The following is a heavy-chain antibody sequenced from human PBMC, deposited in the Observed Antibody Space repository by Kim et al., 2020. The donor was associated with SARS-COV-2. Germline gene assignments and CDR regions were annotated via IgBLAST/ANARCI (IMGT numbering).Heavy chain of an antibody. CDR2: INPNSGDP. V-gene: IGHV1-2*02. Sequence: ASVKVSCKASGYTFTRNHIYWVRQAPGQGLEWMGWINPNSGDPRYAQKFQGRVTMTRDTSISTAYMEVSRLTSDDTAVYYCARGRPYLDVWGLVTTVTVS. J-gene: IGHJ6*02. CDR3: ARGRPYLDV. CDR1: GYTFTRNH.